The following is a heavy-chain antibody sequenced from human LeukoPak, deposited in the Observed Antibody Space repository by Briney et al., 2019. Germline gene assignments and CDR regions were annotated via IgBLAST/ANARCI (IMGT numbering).Heavy chain of an antibody. Sequence: GGSLRLSCAASRFTFNNYAMNWVRQAPGKGLEWVSGISGSGGSTYYADSVKGRFTISRDNAKNSLYLQMNSLRAEDTAVYYCARGMNYYGSGSYPLDYWSQGTLVTVSS. V-gene: IGHV3-23*01. J-gene: IGHJ4*02. CDR3: ARGMNYYGSGSYPLDY. CDR1: RFTFNNYA. CDR2: ISGSGGST. D-gene: IGHD3-10*01.